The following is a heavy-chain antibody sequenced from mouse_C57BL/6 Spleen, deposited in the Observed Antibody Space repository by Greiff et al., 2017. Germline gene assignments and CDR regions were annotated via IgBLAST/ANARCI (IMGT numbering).Heavy chain of an antibody. Sequence: QVQLQQPGAELVRPGSSVKLSCKASGYTFTSYWMHWVKQRPIQGLEWIGNIDPSDSETHYTQKFKDKATLTVDKSSSTAYMQLSSLTSEDSAVYYCARYRGSSLDYWGQGTTLTVSS. CDR2: IDPSDSET. CDR3: ARYRGSSLDY. D-gene: IGHD1-1*01. CDR1: GYTFTSYW. V-gene: IGHV1-52*01. J-gene: IGHJ2*01.